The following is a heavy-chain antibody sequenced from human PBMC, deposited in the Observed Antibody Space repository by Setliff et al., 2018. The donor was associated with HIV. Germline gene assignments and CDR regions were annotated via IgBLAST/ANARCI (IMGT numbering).Heavy chain of an antibody. CDR3: ANSPYYYDSSGYSYFDY. D-gene: IGHD3-22*01. Sequence: SETLSLTCTVSGGSISSSSYYWGWIRQPPGKGLEWIGSIYYSGSTHYNPSLKSRITISVDTSKNQFSLKLSSVTAADTAVYYCANSPYYYDSSGYSYFDYWGQGTLVTVSS. V-gene: IGHV4-39*07. J-gene: IGHJ4*02. CDR1: GGSISSSSYY. CDR2: IYYSGST.